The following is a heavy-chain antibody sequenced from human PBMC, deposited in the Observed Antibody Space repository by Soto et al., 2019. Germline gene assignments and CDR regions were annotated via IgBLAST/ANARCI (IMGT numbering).Heavy chain of an antibody. CDR1: GFTFSSYA. J-gene: IGHJ4*02. CDR2: ISGSGGST. Sequence: GGSLRHSCATPGFTFSSYAMSWVRQAPGKGLEWVSAISGSGGSTYYADSVKGRFIISRDNSKNTLYLQMNSLRAEDTAVYYCAKDVIAVAGTGDYWGQGTLVTVSS. D-gene: IGHD6-19*01. CDR3: AKDVIAVAGTGDY. V-gene: IGHV3-23*01.